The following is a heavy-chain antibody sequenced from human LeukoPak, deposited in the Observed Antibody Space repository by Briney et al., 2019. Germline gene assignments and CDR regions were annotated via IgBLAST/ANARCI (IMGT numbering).Heavy chain of an antibody. V-gene: IGHV4-61*02. CDR3: APGDGRWEGNWFDP. J-gene: IGHJ5*02. Sequence: SQTLSLTCTVSGGSISSGNYDRSWIRQAAGKGLEWIGRMYNSRSTNYKPSLKSRVTISVDRSKNQFSLKLSSVTAADTAVYYGAPGDGRWEGNWFDPWGQGTLVTVSS. D-gene: IGHD1-26*01. CDR1: GGSISSGNYD. CDR2: MYNSRST.